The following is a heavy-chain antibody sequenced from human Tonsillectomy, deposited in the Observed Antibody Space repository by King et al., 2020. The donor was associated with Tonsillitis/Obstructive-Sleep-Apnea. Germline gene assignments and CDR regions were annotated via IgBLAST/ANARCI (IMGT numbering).Heavy chain of an antibody. Sequence: QLVQSGGGLVEPGGSLRLSCAASGFTFANACMSWVRQAPGKGLEWVGRIKSQSDGRTTDYAAPVKGRFTISRDDSKNTLYLQRSALRTEDTAVYYCTTPRAEGYFDYWGQGTLVTVSS. V-gene: IGHV3-15*01. CDR3: TTPRAEGYFDY. CDR1: GFTFANAC. CDR2: IKSQSDGRTT. J-gene: IGHJ4*02.